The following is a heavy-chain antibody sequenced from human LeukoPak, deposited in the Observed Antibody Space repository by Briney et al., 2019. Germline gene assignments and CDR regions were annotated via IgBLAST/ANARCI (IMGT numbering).Heavy chain of an antibody. Sequence: GGSLRLSCAASGFTFSSYGMHWVRQAPGKGLEWVAVISYDGSNKYYADSVKGRFTISRDNSKNTLYLQMNSLRAEDTAVYYCARDREQLWPFDYWGQGTLVTVSS. D-gene: IGHD5-18*01. J-gene: IGHJ4*02. V-gene: IGHV3-30*19. CDR2: ISYDGSNK. CDR1: GFTFSSYG. CDR3: ARDREQLWPFDY.